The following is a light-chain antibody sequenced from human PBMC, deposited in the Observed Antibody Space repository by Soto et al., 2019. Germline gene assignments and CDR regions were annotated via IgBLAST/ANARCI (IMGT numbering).Light chain of an antibody. Sequence: EIVLTQSPGTLSLSPGERATLSCRASQSVSRNYLAWYLQKPGQTPRLLIYGASNRATGIPDRFSGSGSGTDFTLTISRLEPEDFAVYYCQQYGSSPPYTFGQGTKLETK. J-gene: IGKJ2*01. CDR1: QSVSRNY. V-gene: IGKV3-20*01. CDR3: QQYGSSPPYT. CDR2: GAS.